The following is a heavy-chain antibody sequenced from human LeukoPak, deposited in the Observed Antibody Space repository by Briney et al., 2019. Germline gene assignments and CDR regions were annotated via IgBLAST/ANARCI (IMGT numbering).Heavy chain of an antibody. CDR3: ARDGPAQMIDLDY. J-gene: IGHJ4*02. CDR2: IHPNSGVT. Sequence: GASVKVSCKASGYIFTDYYMYWVRQAPGQWLERMGWIHPNSGVTNSAQKFQGRVTMTRDTSISTVYMELTRLSSDDTAIYYCARDGPAQMIDLDYWGQGTLVTVSS. V-gene: IGHV1-2*02. D-gene: IGHD2-21*01. CDR1: GYIFTDYY.